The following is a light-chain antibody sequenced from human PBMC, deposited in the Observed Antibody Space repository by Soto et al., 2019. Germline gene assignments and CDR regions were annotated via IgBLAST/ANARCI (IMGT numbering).Light chain of an antibody. J-gene: IGKJ1*01. CDR1: HTISSSY. CDR3: QQYVTSSPRT. V-gene: IGKV3-20*01. CDR2: GIS. Sequence: EIVLTQSPCTLSLSPGDRATLSCRASHTISSSYLAWYQQKPGQAPSLLLYGISRSATGSPARISGSGSCTDVTLTIIRMEHEDFSVSYCQQYVTSSPRTFGQGTKVEIK.